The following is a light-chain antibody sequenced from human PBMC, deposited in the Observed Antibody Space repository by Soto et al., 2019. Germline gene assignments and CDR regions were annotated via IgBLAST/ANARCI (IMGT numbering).Light chain of an antibody. Sequence: QSVLTQPPSASAAPGQKVTISCSGTSSNIGNNYVSWYQQLPGTAPKLLIYDNNKRPSGIPDRFSGSKSGTSATLGITGLQTGDEADYYCGTWDSSLSVHVFGTGTKVTVL. CDR3: GTWDSSLSVHV. CDR1: SSNIGNNY. J-gene: IGLJ1*01. CDR2: DNN. V-gene: IGLV1-51*01.